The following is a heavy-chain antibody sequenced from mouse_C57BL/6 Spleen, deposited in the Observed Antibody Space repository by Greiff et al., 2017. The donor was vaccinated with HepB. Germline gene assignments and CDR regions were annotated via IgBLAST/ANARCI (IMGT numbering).Heavy chain of an antibody. D-gene: IGHD2-4*01. V-gene: IGHV5-17*01. J-gene: IGHJ3*01. CDR2: ISSGSSTI. CDR3: ARGSDYFAY. CDR1: GFTFSDYG. Sequence: EVKLMESGGGLVKPGGSLKLSCAASGFTFSDYGMHWVRQAPEKGLEWVAYISSGSSTIYYSDTVKGRVTISRDNAKNTLYLQMTSLRSEDTAMYYCARGSDYFAYWGQGTLVTVSA.